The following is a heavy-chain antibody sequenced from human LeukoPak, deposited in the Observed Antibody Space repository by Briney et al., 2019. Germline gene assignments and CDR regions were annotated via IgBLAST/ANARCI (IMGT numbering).Heavy chain of an antibody. J-gene: IGHJ6*03. D-gene: IGHD6-19*01. CDR3: ARGYSSGWYGYYYYYMDV. CDR1: GYTFTSYD. CDR2: MNTNSGNT. V-gene: IGHV1-8*01. Sequence: GASVKVSCKASGYTFTSYDINWVRQATGQGLEWMGWMNTNSGNTGYAQKFQGRVTMTRNTSISTAYMELSSLRSEDTAVYYCARGYSSGWYGYYYYYMDVWGKGTTVTISS.